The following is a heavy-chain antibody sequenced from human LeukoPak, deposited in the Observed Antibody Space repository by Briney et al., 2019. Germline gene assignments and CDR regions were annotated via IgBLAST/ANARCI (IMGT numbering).Heavy chain of an antibody. J-gene: IGHJ6*03. Sequence: SETLSLTCTVSGGSITSYYWSWIRQSAGKGLEWIGRIYITGSTTYNPSLKSRVTMSLDTSKNQFSLRLNSVSAADTAVYYCARDLASSSWYGFYYYYMDVWGKGTTVTISS. V-gene: IGHV4-4*07. CDR1: GGSITSYY. CDR2: IYITGST. D-gene: IGHD6-13*01. CDR3: ARDLASSSWYGFYYYYMDV.